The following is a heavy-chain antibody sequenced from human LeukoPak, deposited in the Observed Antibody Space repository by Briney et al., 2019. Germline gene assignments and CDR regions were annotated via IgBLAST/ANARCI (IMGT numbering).Heavy chain of an antibody. V-gene: IGHV3-7*01. CDR3: ARPIGVTNGYDY. J-gene: IGHJ4*02. CDR2: IKQDGSEK. D-gene: IGHD4-17*01. CDR1: GFTSSSYW. Sequence: GGSLRLSCAASGFTSSSYWMSWVRQAPGKGLEWVANIKQDGSEKYYVDSVKGRFTISRDNAKNSLYLQMNSLRAEDTAVYYCARPIGVTNGYDYWGQGTLVTVSS.